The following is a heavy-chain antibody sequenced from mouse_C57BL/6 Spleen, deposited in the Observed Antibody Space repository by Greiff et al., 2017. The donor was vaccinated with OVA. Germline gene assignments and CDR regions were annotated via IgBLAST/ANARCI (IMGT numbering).Heavy chain of an antibody. CDR1: GYTFTSYW. D-gene: IGHD1-1*01. J-gene: IGHJ2*01. V-gene: IGHV1-64*01. CDR3: ARTTTVVDPLDY. CDR2: IHPNSGST. Sequence: QVQLQQSGAELVKPGASVKLSCKASGYTFTSYWMHWVKQRPGQGLEWIGMIHPNSGSTNYNEKFKSKATLTVDKSSSTAYMQLSSLTSEDSAVYYCARTTTVVDPLDYWGQGTTLTVSS.